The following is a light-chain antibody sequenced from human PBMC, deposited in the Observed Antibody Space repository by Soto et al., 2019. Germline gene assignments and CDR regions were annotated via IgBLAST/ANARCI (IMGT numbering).Light chain of an antibody. J-gene: IGLJ3*02. Sequence: QSVLTQPPSASGTPGQRVTISCSGSSSNIGSNPVNWYQQLPGTAPKLLIYNNQRPSGVPDRFSGSKSGTSASLAISGLQSEYEADYYCAAWDDSLNGFWVFGGGTKLTVL. V-gene: IGLV1-44*01. CDR2: NN. CDR1: SSNIGSNP. CDR3: AAWDDSLNGFWV.